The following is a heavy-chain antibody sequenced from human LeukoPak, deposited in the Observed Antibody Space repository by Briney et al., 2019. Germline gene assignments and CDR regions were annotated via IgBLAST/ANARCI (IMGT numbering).Heavy chain of an antibody. D-gene: IGHD6-13*01. J-gene: IGHJ4*02. CDR3: ARHDSSNWYQYYFDY. V-gene: IGHV5-51*01. Sequence: GESLKISCKGSGYSFTSYWIGWVRQMPGKGLEWMGIIYPGDTDTRYSPSFQGQVTISADKSISTAYLQWSSLKASDTAMYYFARHDSSNWYQYYFDYWGQGTLVTVSS. CDR2: IYPGDTDT. CDR1: GYSFTSYW.